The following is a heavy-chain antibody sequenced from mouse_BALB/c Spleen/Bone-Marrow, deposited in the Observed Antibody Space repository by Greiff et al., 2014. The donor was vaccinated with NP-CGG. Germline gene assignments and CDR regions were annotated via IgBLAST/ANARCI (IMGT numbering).Heavy chain of an antibody. V-gene: IGHV2-9*02. J-gene: IGHJ4*01. CDR1: GFSLTSYG. Sequence: VMLVESGPGLVAPSQSLSITCTVSGFSLTSYGVHWVRQPPGKVLEWLGVIWAGGSTNYSSALMSRLSISKDNSKSQVFLKMNSLQTDDTAMYYCARGSYYEGAMDYWGQGTSVTVSS. CDR2: IWAGGST. D-gene: IGHD1-1*01. CDR3: ARGSYYEGAMDY.